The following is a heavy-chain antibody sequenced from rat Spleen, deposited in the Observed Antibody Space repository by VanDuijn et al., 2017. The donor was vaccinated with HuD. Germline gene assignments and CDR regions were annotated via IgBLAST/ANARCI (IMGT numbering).Heavy chain of an antibody. CDR3: ARRTTGIPLDY. Sequence: EVQLVESGGGLVQPGRSLKLSCAASGFTFSNSYMAWVRQAPTKGLEWVAYISTGGGSTYYRDSVKGRFTISRDNAKSTLYLQMDSLRSEDTATYYCARRTTGIPLDYWGQGVMVTVSS. CDR1: GFTFSNSY. CDR2: ISTGGGST. J-gene: IGHJ2*01. V-gene: IGHV5-25*01. D-gene: IGHD1-9*01.